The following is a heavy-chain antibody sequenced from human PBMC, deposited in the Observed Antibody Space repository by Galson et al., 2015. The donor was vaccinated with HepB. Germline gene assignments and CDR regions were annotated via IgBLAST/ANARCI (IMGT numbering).Heavy chain of an antibody. Sequence: SVKVSCKASGYTFTSYGISWVRQAPGQGLEWMGWISAYNGNTNYAQKLQGRVTMTTDTSTSTAYMELRSLRSDDTAVYYCARDVTVQYQLLSRQLPYYYYGMDVWGQGTTVTVSS. CDR3: ARDVTVQYQLLSRQLPYYYYGMDV. CDR2: ISAYNGNT. V-gene: IGHV1-18*04. D-gene: IGHD2-2*01. CDR1: GYTFTSYG. J-gene: IGHJ6*02.